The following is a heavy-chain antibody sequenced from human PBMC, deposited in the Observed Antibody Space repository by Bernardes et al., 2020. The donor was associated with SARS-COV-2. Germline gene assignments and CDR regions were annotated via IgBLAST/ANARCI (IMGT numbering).Heavy chain of an antibody. J-gene: IGHJ4*02. D-gene: IGHD2-2*01. V-gene: IGHV4-39*07. CDR3: ARDPFPGVVVPEKGENY. CDR2: IYYSGST. Sequence: SETLSLTCTVSGGSISSSSYYWGWIRQPPGKGLEWIGSIYYSGSTYYNPSLKSRVTISVDTSKNQFSLKLSSVTAADTAVYYCARDPFPGVVVPEKGENYWGQGTLVTVSS. CDR1: GGSISSSSYY.